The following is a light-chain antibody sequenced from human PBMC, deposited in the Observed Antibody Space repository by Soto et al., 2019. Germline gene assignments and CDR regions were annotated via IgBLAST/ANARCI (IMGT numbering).Light chain of an antibody. V-gene: IGKV3-11*01. CDR3: QQRSQWPPMT. CDR1: QSVSTY. Sequence: EIVMTQSPATLSVSPGERATLSCRASQSVSTYLAWYQVKPGQAPRLLIYDASSRATGVPARFSGSGSGTDFSLTISSLEPEDVAVYYCQQRSQWPPMTFGQVTRLEIK. CDR2: DAS. J-gene: IGKJ5*01.